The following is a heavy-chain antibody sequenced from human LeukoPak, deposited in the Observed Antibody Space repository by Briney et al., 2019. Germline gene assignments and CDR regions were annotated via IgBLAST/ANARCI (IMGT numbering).Heavy chain of an antibody. D-gene: IGHD3-22*01. V-gene: IGHV3-30-3*01. J-gene: IGHJ4*02. Sequence: GGSLRLSCAASGFTFSSYAMHWVRQAPGKGLEWVAVISYDGSNKYYADSVKGRFTISRDNYKNTLYMKMNSLRAEDTAVYYCARGYYASSGPTFFDYWGQGTLVTVSS. CDR3: ARGYYASSGPTFFDY. CDR1: GFTFSSYA. CDR2: ISYDGSNK.